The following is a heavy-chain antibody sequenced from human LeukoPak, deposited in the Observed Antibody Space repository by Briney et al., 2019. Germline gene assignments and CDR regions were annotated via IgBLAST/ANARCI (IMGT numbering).Heavy chain of an antibody. CDR1: GFTFSSYA. Sequence: GSLRLSCAGSGFTFSSYAMSWVRQAPGKGLEWIGYIYYSGSTNYNPSLKSRVTISLDTSKNQFSLKLSSVTAADTAVYYCARGSGWYGINYWGQGTLVTVSS. J-gene: IGHJ4*02. CDR3: ARGSGWYGINY. CDR2: IYYSGST. D-gene: IGHD6-13*01. V-gene: IGHV4-59*01.